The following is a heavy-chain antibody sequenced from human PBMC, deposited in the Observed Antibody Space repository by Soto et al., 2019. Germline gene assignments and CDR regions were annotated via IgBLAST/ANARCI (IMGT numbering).Heavy chain of an antibody. CDR2: IFSNDEK. Sequence: QVTLKESGPVLVKPTETLTLTCTVSGFSLSNARMGVSWIRQPPGKALEWLAHIFSNDEKSYSTSLKSRLTTSKDTSESKVVLTMTNMDPVDTATYYCARSRGYDFLSGYNPLQSDYFDYWGQGTLVTVSS. D-gene: IGHD3-3*01. CDR1: GFSLSNARMG. CDR3: ARSRGYDFLSGYNPLQSDYFDY. V-gene: IGHV2-26*01. J-gene: IGHJ4*02.